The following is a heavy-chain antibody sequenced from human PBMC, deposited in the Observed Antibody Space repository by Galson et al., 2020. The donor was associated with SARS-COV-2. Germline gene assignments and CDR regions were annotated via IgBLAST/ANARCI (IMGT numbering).Heavy chain of an antibody. CDR3: ARVGSSSWYFDY. Sequence: GKGLEWVANIKQDGSEKYYVDSVKGRFTISRDNAKNSLYLQMNSLRAEDTAVYYCARVGSSSWYFDYWGQGTLVTVSS. CDR2: IKQDGSEK. J-gene: IGHJ4*02. D-gene: IGHD6-13*01. V-gene: IGHV3-7*03.